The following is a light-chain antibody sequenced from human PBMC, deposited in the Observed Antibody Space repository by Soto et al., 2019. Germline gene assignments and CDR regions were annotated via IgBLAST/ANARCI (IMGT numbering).Light chain of an antibody. V-gene: IGKV1-17*01. J-gene: IGKJ3*01. CDR2: AAS. CDR1: QGIRND. Sequence: DIQMTQSPSSLSASVGDTVIITCRASQGIRNDLDWYQQKPGKAPKRLIYAASSLQSGVPSRFSGSGSGTEFTLTISSLQPEDFATYYCLQHNSYPFTFGPGTKVDIK. CDR3: LQHNSYPFT.